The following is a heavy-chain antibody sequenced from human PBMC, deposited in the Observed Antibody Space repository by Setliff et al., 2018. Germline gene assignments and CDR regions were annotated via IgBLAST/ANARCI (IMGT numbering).Heavy chain of an antibody. D-gene: IGHD3-10*01. CDR1: GYTFTSYG. CDR2: ISGYSGNT. CDR3: ARDLMGDY. V-gene: IGHV1-18*01. Sequence: GASVKVSCKASGYTFTSYGITWVRQAPGQGLEWMGWISGYSGNTNYAQKFQGRVTITTDTSTNTAYMDLRSLRSDDTAVYYCARDLMGDYWGQGTLVTRLL. J-gene: IGHJ4*02.